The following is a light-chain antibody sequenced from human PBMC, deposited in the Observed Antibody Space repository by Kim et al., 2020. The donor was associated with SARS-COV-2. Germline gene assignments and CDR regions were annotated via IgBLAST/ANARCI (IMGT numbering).Light chain of an antibody. J-gene: IGLJ1*01. CDR2: DVS. CDR3: NSFTTSQSTV. CDR1: RTDVGAYKY. Sequence: ALTQPASVSGSAGQSITISCTGTRTDVGAYKYVSWYQQHPGKAPQLIVFDVSNRPSGVSNRFSGSKSGNTASLTISGLQAEDEADYYCNSFTTSQSTVFGSGTKVTVL. V-gene: IGLV2-14*03.